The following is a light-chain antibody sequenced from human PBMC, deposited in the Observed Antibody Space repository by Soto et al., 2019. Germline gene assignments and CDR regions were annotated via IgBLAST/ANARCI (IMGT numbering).Light chain of an antibody. V-gene: IGKV1-39*01. J-gene: IGKJ1*01. CDR2: AAS. CDR3: QQTYATPPT. Sequence: DIQMTQSPSSLSASVGDRVILTCRAIQTIRTSLHWYQQKTGKAPKLLIYAASTLQSGVQSRFSGSRSGTDFTLSISNLQPEDFATYFCQQTYATPPTFAQGTKVEI. CDR1: QTIRTS.